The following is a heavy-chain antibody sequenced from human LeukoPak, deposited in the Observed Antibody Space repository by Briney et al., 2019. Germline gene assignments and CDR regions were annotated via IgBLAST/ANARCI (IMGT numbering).Heavy chain of an antibody. Sequence: SETLSLTCRVSGYSISNGYFWGWIRQSPGKGLEWVGSIFHTGSTYYNPSLKSRLIISVDTSENQFSLNLTSVTAADTAVYYCARASSAAREGWFDPWGQGTLATVSS. CDR2: IFHTGST. D-gene: IGHD6-6*01. CDR3: ARASSAAREGWFDP. CDR1: GYSISNGYF. J-gene: IGHJ5*02. V-gene: IGHV4-38-2*02.